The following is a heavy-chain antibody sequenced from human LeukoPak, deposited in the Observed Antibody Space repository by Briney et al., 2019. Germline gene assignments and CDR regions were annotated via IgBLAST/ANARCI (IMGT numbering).Heavy chain of an antibody. D-gene: IGHD6-13*01. Sequence: SETLSLTCSVSGGSISSSHYYWNRVRQPAGKGLEWIGSIYYSGSTNYNPSLKSRVTISVDTSKNQFSLKLSSVTAADTAVYYCARDGGRSSWYDYYYGMYVWGQGTTVTVSS. CDR1: GGSISSSHYY. V-gene: IGHV4-61*10. J-gene: IGHJ6*02. CDR3: ARDGGRSSWYDYYYGMYV. CDR2: IYYSGST.